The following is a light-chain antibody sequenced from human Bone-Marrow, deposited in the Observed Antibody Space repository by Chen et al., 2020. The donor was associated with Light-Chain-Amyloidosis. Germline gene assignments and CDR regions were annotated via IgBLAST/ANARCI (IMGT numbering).Light chain of an antibody. J-gene: IGKJ4*01. CDR1: QGIGSY. V-gene: IGKV1-9*01. Sequence: DIQLTQSPSFVSASVGDGVTITCRASQGIGSYLAWYQQKPGKAPKLLIFAASTLQSGVPSRFSGSGSETEFTLTISSLQPEDFATYYCQQLNSYPPLTFGGWTKVGIK. CDR2: AAS. CDR3: QQLNSYPPLT.